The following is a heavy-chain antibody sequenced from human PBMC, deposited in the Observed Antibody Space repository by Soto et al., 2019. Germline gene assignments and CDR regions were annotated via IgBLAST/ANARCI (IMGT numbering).Heavy chain of an antibody. CDR1: GGTFSSYA. Sequence: QVQLVQSGAEVKKPGPSVKVSCKASGGTFSSYAISWVRQAPGQGLEWMGGIIPIFGTANYAQKFQSIVTITGDEATSTAYMEMSSLRSEDTAVYYCAGPKLTTVIIQKVDDAFDIWGQGTMVTVSS. V-gene: IGHV1-69*01. CDR3: AGPKLTTVIIQKVDDAFDI. CDR2: IIPIFGTA. D-gene: IGHD4-17*01. J-gene: IGHJ3*02.